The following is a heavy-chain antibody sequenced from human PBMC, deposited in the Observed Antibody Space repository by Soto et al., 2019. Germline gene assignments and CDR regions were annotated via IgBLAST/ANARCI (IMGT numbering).Heavy chain of an antibody. CDR1: GFTFSSYE. D-gene: IGHD6-6*01. CDR3: ASRYSSSSGGAGFDP. J-gene: IGHJ5*02. CDR2: ISSSGSTI. Sequence: QLGGSLRLSCAASGFTFSSYEMNWVRQAPGKGLEWVSYISSSGSTIYYADSVKGRFTISRDNAKNSLYLQMNSLRAEDTAVYYRASRYSSSSGGAGFDPWGQGTLVTVSS. V-gene: IGHV3-48*03.